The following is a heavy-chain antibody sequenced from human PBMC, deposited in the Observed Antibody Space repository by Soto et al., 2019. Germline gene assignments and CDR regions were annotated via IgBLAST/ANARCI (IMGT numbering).Heavy chain of an antibody. CDR1: GFSLSNARMG. V-gene: IGHV2-26*01. CDR2: IFSNDEK. D-gene: IGHD6-13*01. Sequence: QVTLKESGPVLVKPTEPLTLTCTVSGFSLSNARMGVSWIRQPPGKALEWLAHIFSNDEKSYSTSLKSRLTISKDTSKSQVVLTMTNMDPVDTATYYCARIAAAGTSSWFDPWGQGTLVTVSS. CDR3: ARIAAAGTSSWFDP. J-gene: IGHJ5*02.